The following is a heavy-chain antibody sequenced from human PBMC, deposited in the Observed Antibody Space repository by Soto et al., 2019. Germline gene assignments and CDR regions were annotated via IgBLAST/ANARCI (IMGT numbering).Heavy chain of an antibody. CDR3: SRLPDTAMVTWFDP. Sequence: GESLKISCKGSGYSFAGYWITWVRQKPGKGLEWMGRIDPSDSQTYYSPSFRGHVTISVTKSITTVFLQWSSLRASDTAMYYCSRLPDTAMVTWFDPLGQGTLVTVSS. D-gene: IGHD5-18*01. CDR1: GYSFAGYW. CDR2: IDPSDSQT. J-gene: IGHJ5*02. V-gene: IGHV5-10-1*01.